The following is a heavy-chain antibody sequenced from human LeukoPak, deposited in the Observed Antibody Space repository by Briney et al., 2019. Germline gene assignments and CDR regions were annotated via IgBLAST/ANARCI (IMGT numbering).Heavy chain of an antibody. V-gene: IGHV3-53*01. CDR1: GFTVSSNY. Sequence: GGSLRLSCAASGFTVSSNYMSWVRQAPGKGLEWVSVIYSGGSTDYADSVKGRFTISRDNSKNTLNLQMNSLRAEDTAVYHCVKVAAPGSGGRGGYWGQGTLVTVSS. J-gene: IGHJ4*02. CDR3: VKVAAPGSGGRGGY. D-gene: IGHD6-13*01. CDR2: IYSGGST.